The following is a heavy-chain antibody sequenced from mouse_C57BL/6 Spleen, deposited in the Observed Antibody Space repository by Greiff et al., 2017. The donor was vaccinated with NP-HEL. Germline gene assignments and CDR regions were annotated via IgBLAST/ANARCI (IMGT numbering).Heavy chain of an antibody. J-gene: IGHJ3*01. CDR3: ARDGYYGSSSSWFAY. Sequence: EVMLVESGGGLVKPGGSLKLSCAASGFTFSSYAMSWVRQTPEKRLEWVATISDGGSYTYYPDNVKGRFTISRDNAKNNLYLQMSHLKSEDTAMYYCARDGYYGSSSSWFAYWGQGTLVTVSA. V-gene: IGHV5-4*01. D-gene: IGHD1-1*01. CDR2: ISDGGSYT. CDR1: GFTFSSYA.